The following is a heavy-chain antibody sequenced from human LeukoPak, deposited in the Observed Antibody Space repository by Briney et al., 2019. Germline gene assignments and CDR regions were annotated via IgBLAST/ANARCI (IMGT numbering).Heavy chain of an antibody. CDR3: ARGKAGGYSYGQRTNWFDP. Sequence: NPSETLSLTCTVSGGSIGSYYWSWIRQSAGEGLEWIGRIYTSGSTNYHPSLKSRVTMSADASKKQFSLKMRSVTAADTAVYYCARGKAGGYSYGQRTNWFDPWGQGTLVTVSS. V-gene: IGHV4-4*07. D-gene: IGHD5-18*01. CDR1: GGSIGSYY. CDR2: IYTSGST. J-gene: IGHJ5*02.